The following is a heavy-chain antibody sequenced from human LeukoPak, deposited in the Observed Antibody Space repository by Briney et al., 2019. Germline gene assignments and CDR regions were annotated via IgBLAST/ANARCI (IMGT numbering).Heavy chain of an antibody. D-gene: IGHD1-26*01. CDR3: ARGAPYRDSDDY. V-gene: IGHV3-7*05. CDR1: GFTFRNYW. J-gene: IGHJ4*02. Sequence: GGSLRLSCAASGFTFRNYWMSWVRQAPGKGLEWVANINQDGSVKNHVHSVKGRFTISRDNAKNSLYLQMNSLRPEDTAVYYCARGAPYRDSDDYWGQGTLVTVSS. CDR2: INQDGSVK.